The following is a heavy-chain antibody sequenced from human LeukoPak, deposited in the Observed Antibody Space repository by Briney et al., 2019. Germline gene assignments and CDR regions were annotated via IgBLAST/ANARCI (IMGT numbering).Heavy chain of an antibody. J-gene: IGHJ5*02. V-gene: IGHV4-39*01. CDR2: IYYSGST. CDR3: ARHDHGSGSYYNVNWFDP. D-gene: IGHD3-10*01. CDR1: GGSISSSNYY. Sequence: PSXXLXLTCTVSGGSISSSNYYWGWIRXPPGKGLEWXGSIYYSGSTYYNPSLKSRVTISKDTSKNQFSLKLSSVTAADTAVYYCARHDHGSGSYYNVNWFDPWGQGTLVTVSS.